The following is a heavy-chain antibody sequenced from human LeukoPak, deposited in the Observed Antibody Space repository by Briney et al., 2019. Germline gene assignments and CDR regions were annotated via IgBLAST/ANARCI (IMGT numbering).Heavy chain of an antibody. J-gene: IGHJ3*02. D-gene: IGHD3-9*01. CDR2: IYSGGST. V-gene: IGHV3-53*01. CDR1: GFTVSSNY. Sequence: GGSLRLSCSASGFTVSSNYMSWVRQAPGKGLAWVSVIYSGGSTYYADSVQGRFTISRYHCKNTLYLQLNSLRAEDTAVYYCAREVARYAFDIWGQGTMVTVSS. CDR3: AREVARYAFDI.